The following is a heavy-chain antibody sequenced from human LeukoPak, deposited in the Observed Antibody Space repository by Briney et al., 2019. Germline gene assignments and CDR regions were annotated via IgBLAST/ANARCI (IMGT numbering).Heavy chain of an antibody. CDR1: LDSTTSNY. D-gene: IGHD2/OR15-2a*01. CDR2: IHRSGSP. Sequence: SETLSLTCTVSLDSTTSNYWSWVRQPPEKGLEWIGEIHRSGSPNYNPSLQSRVTISIDRSRNQTVLELSSVTAADTAVYYCARPILGSFIPGAYWGQGTLVTVSS. J-gene: IGHJ4*02. V-gene: IGHV4-4*09. CDR3: ARPILGSFIPGAY.